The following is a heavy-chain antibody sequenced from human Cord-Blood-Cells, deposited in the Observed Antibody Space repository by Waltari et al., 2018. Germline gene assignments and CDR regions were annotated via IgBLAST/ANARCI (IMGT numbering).Heavy chain of an antibody. CDR3: ARDRNDSSGYYYDAFDI. CDR1: GNTFSSSA. V-gene: IGHV1-69*01. D-gene: IGHD3-22*01. CDR2: IIPIFGTA. Sequence: QVQLVQSGAAVKKPGSSVKFSCKASGNTFSSSAIRWVRRAPGQGLEWMGGIIPIFGTANYAQKFQGRVTITADESTSTAYMELSSLRSEDTAVYYCARDRNDSSGYYYDAFDIWGQGTMVTVSS. J-gene: IGHJ3*02.